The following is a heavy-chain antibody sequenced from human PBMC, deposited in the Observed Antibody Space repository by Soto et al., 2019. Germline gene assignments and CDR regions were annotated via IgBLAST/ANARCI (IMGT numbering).Heavy chain of an antibody. CDR2: INAGNGNT. V-gene: IGHV1-3*01. D-gene: IGHD5-12*01. CDR1: GYTFTSYA. Sequence: ASVKVSCKASGYTFTSYAMHWVRQAPGQRLEWMGWINAGNGNTKYSQKFQGRVTITRDTSASTAYMELSSLRSEDTAVYYCAKIGDGYNYGGYYYYGMDVWGQGSRVAVCS. CDR3: AKIGDGYNYGGYYYYGMDV. J-gene: IGHJ6*02.